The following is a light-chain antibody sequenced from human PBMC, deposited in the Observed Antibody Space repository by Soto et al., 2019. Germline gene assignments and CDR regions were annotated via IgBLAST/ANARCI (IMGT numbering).Light chain of an antibody. V-gene: IGLV4-69*01. CDR1: SGHSFYA. Sequence: QTVVTQSPSASASLGASVNLTCTLSSGHSFYAIAWHQQQPDKSPRYLMKVNSDGSHIKGDGIPDRFSGSRSGAERYLTISSLQSEDEADYYCQTWGTGIVVFGGRTKVTVL. J-gene: IGLJ2*01. CDR2: VNSDGSH. CDR3: QTWGTGIVV.